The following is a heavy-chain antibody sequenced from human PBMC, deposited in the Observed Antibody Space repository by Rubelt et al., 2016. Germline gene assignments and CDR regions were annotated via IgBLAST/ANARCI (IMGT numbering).Heavy chain of an antibody. CDR2: MNPNTGGT. Sequence: QVQLVQSGAEVKKPGASVKVSCKASGYTFTSYDINWVRQATGQGLEWMGWMNPNTGGTNYAQKFQGRVTMTRDTSISTADMELSGRTSDDTAVYYCARRLGISGLDYWGQGTLVTVSS. V-gene: IGHV1-2*02. J-gene: IGHJ4*02. CDR3: ARRLGISGLDY. D-gene: IGHD7-27*01. CDR1: GYTFTSYD.